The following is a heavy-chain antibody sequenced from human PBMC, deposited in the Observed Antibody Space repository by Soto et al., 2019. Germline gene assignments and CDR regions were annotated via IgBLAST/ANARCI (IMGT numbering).Heavy chain of an antibody. CDR1: GFIVSSSY. CDR3: ARDSYTRH. Sequence: EVQLVESGGGLVQPGGSLRLSCAASGFIVSSSYMSWVRQAPGKGLEWVSIIYNDCSTYYADSVKGRFTISRDNSKNTLYLQILSLRAEDTAVYYCARDSYTRHWGQGTLVTVSS. D-gene: IGHD4-4*01. J-gene: IGHJ4*02. CDR2: IYNDCST. V-gene: IGHV3-66*01.